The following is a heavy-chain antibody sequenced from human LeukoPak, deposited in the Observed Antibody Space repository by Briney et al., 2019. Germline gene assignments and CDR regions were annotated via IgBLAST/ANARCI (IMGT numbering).Heavy chain of an antibody. D-gene: IGHD3-22*01. CDR2: ISNDGGGT. V-gene: IGHV3-23*01. J-gene: IGHJ4*02. Sequence: PGGSLRLSCAASRYIFNNYGLVWVRQAPGKGLEWVSAISNDGGGTTYADFVKGRFSVSRDNSKNTLFLQMNSLRAEDTPLYYCAKGSSGYFFALWGEGTLVSVSS. CDR1: RYIFNNYG. CDR3: AKGSSGYFFAL.